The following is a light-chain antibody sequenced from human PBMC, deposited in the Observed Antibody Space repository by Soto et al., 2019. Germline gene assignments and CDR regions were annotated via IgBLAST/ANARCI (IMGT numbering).Light chain of an antibody. CDR2: DVS. CDR3: SSYTSISTYV. CDR1: SSDVGGYDF. J-gene: IGLJ1*01. V-gene: IGLV2-14*03. Sequence: QSALTQPASVSGSPGQSITISCTGTSSDVGGYDFVSWYQHHPGKAPRLMIYDVSHRPSGVSDRFSASKSGNKASLTISGLLAEDAADYYCSSYTSISTYVFGTGTKLTVL.